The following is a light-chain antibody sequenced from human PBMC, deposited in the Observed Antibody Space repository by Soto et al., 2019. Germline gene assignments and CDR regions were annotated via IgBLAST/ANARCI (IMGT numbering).Light chain of an antibody. CDR1: QSVSSN. CDR3: HQRQYWPPIT. CDR2: GAS. V-gene: IGKV3-11*01. J-gene: IGKJ5*01. Sequence: EIVLTQSPGTLSLSPGERATLSCRASQSVSSNLAWYQQKPGQAPRLLIHGASTRATGIPARFSGSGSGTDFTLTISSLEPEDFAVYYCHQRQYWPPITFGQGTRLE.